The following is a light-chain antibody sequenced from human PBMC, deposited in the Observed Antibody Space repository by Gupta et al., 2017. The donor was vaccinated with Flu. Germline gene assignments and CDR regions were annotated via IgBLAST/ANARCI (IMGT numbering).Light chain of an antibody. CDR3: MQNIHLPWT. CDR2: EVS. Sequence: DVLMTQTPLSLSVIPGQPASMSCKSSQSLLYSDGKTYLYWYVQRPGQPPQPLIYEVSNRFSGVSDRFSGSGSGTHFTLKISRVEAEDVGAYYCMQNIHLPWTFGRGTKVEIK. CDR1: QSLLYSDGKTY. V-gene: IGKV2D-29*01. J-gene: IGKJ1*01.